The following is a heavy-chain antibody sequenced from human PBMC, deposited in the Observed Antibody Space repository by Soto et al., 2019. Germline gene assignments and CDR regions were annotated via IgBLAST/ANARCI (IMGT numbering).Heavy chain of an antibody. CDR3: AKDREVGDTGDRLDS. CDR2: VSYSGSGSST. Sequence: GGSLRLSCASAGFTFINYSMSVGREAAGELLWWVAVVSYSGSGSSTYYTDSVNGRFTISRDNSKSTLYLQMNSLRAEDKAVYYCAKDREVGDTGDRLDSWGQGTLVTVSS. V-gene: IGHV3-23*01. CDR1: GFTFINYS. J-gene: IGHJ5*01. D-gene: IGHD3-16*01.